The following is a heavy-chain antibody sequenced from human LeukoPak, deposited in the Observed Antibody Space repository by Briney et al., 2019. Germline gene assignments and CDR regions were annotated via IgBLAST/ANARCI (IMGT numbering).Heavy chain of an antibody. D-gene: IGHD2/OR15-2a*01. V-gene: IGHV1-2*02. Sequence: GASVKVSCKASGYTFTCYYMHWVRQAPGQGLEWMGWINPNSGGTNYAQKSQGRVTMTRDTSISTAYMELNRLRSDATAVYYCASLNVIREYFDYWGQGTLVTVSS. J-gene: IGHJ4*02. CDR3: ASLNVIREYFDY. CDR2: INPNSGGT. CDR1: GYTFTCYY.